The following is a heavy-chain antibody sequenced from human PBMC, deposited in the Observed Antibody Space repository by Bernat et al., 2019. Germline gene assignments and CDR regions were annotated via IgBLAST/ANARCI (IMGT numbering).Heavy chain of an antibody. CDR3: TTGLYYYDSSGPDY. V-gene: IGHV3-11*05. J-gene: IGHJ4*02. D-gene: IGHD3-22*01. CDR2: ISSSSSYT. Sequence: QVQLVESGGGLVKPGGSLRLSCAASGFTFSDYYMSWIRQAPGKGLDWVSYISSSSSYTNYADSVKGRFTISRDNAKNSLYLQMNSLKTEDTAVYYCTTGLYYYDSSGPDYWGQGTLVTVSS. CDR1: GFTFSDYY.